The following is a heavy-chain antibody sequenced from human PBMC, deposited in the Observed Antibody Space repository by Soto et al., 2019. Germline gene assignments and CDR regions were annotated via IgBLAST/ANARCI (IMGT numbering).Heavy chain of an antibody. Sequence: SETLSLTCTVSGGSISNYYWSWIRQPPGKGLEWIGYIYYSGSTNYNPSLRSRVTISADTSKNQFSLKLTSVTSADTAVYYCARDRGYSNWFDPWGQGTLVTVS. CDR1: GGSISNYY. V-gene: IGHV4-59*01. CDR3: ARDRGYSNWFDP. D-gene: IGHD2-2*03. CDR2: IYYSGST. J-gene: IGHJ5*02.